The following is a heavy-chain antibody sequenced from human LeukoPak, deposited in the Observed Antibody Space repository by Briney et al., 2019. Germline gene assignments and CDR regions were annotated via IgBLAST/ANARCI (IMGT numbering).Heavy chain of an antibody. CDR3: ARDLGLSSEYQLLSGAFDI. V-gene: IGHV1-2*02. D-gene: IGHD2-2*01. CDR2: INPNSGRT. CDR1: GYTFTGYY. Sequence: ASVKVSCKASGYTFTGYYMHWVRQAPGQGLEWMGWINPNSGRTNYAQKFQGRVTMTRDTSISTAYMELSRLRSDDTAVYYCARDLGLSSEYQLLSGAFDIWGQGTMVTVSS. J-gene: IGHJ3*02.